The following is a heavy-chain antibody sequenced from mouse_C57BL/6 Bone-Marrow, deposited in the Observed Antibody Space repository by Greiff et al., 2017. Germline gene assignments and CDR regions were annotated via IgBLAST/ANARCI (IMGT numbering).Heavy chain of an antibody. J-gene: IGHJ3*01. CDR2: IDPEDGDT. D-gene: IGHD1-1*01. Sequence: VQLKQSGAELVRPGASVKLSCTASGFNIKDYYMHWVKQRPEQGLEWIGRIDPEDGDTEYAPKFPGKATMTADTSSNTAYLQLSSLTSEDTAVYYCTTGYYGSSPFAYWGQGTLVTVSA. V-gene: IGHV14-1*01. CDR1: GFNIKDYY. CDR3: TTGYYGSSPFAY.